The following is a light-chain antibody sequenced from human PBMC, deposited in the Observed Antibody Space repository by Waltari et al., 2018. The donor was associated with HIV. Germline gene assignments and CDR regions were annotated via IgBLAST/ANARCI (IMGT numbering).Light chain of an antibody. Sequence: DIQMTQSPSSLSASVGDRVTITCRASQTIASHLNWYQHKLGKAPDLLIHAASSLQSGVPSRFSGSGFGTEFTLTINSLQPEDFATYYCQQSYSIPYTFGQGTKLEIK. J-gene: IGKJ2*01. CDR1: QTIASH. CDR3: QQSYSIPYT. CDR2: AAS. V-gene: IGKV1-39*01.